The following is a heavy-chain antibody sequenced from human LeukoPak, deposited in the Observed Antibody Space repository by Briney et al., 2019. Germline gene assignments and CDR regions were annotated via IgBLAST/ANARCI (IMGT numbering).Heavy chain of an antibody. D-gene: IGHD6-6*01. J-gene: IGHJ4*02. CDR2: IYSGGAT. Sequence: GGSLRLSCAAPGFTVSNNYMRWVRQAPGKGLEWVSLIYSGGATFYADAVKGRFTISRDGSKNTLYLQMNSLRAEDTAVCYCARDPPAVAANTYGWGQGTLVTVSS. CDR3: ARDPPAVAANTYG. V-gene: IGHV3-66*01. CDR1: GFTVSNNY.